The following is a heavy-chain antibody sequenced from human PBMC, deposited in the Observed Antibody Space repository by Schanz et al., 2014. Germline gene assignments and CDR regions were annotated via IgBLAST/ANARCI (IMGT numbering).Heavy chain of an antibody. J-gene: IGHJ4*02. V-gene: IGHV4-39*07. Sequence: QLLESGGGLVQPGGSLKLSCSASGFTFRNYALSWVRQAPGKGLAWIGSIYYTGSTYYNPSLESRVTISIDKSKNRFSVGLTSVTAADTAVYYCAREIESSMIRGVIDWGQGTLVTVSS. CDR2: IYYTGST. CDR3: AREIESSMIRGVID. D-gene: IGHD3-10*01. CDR1: GFTFRNYA.